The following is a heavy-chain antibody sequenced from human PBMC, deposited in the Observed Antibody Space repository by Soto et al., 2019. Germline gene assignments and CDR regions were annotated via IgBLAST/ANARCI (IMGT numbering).Heavy chain of an antibody. CDR1: GGSISSYY. V-gene: IGHV4-59*12. J-gene: IGHJ4*02. CDR3: ARETPEYYYDSSGYYYARYHFDY. Sequence: SETLSLTCTVSGGSISSYYLSWIRQPPGKGLEWIGNIYYSGSTYYNPSLKSRVTISVDTSKNQFSLKLSSVTAADTAVYYCARETPEYYYDSSGYYYARYHFDYWGPGTLVTVSS. D-gene: IGHD3-22*01. CDR2: IYYSGST.